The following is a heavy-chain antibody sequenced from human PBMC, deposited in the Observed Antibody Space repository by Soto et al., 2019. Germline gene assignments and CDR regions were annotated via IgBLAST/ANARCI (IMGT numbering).Heavy chain of an antibody. CDR3: AREVNYDSSGYYADV. D-gene: IGHD3-22*01. CDR1: GGSISSGGYY. CDR2: IYYSGST. J-gene: IGHJ6*02. Sequence: SETLSLTCTVSGGSISSGGYYWSWIRQHPGKGLEWIGYIYYSGSTYYNPSLKSRVTISVDTSKNQFSLKLSSVTAAVMAVYYCAREVNYDSSGYYADVWGQGTTVTVSS. V-gene: IGHV4-31*03.